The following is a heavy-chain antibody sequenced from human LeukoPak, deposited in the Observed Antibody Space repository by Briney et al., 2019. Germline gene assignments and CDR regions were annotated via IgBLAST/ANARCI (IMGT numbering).Heavy chain of an antibody. J-gene: IGHJ4*02. Sequence: PGGSLRLSCAASGFTVSSNHMTWVRQAPGKGLEWVSVISNSGTTYYADSVKGRVTISRDNSKNTLYLQLNSLRPEDTAVYYCAGYGGYSFWGQGTLVTVSS. CDR1: GFTVSSNH. V-gene: IGHV3-66*01. CDR2: ISNSGTT. CDR3: AGYGGYSF. D-gene: IGHD4-23*01.